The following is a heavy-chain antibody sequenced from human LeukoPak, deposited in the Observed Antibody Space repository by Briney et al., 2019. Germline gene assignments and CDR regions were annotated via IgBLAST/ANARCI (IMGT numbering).Heavy chain of an antibody. CDR1: GCTFNNYD. D-gene: IGHD2-15*01. CDR2: INASGGST. CDR3: AKDPQRYCSGGSCLYCDY. Sequence: AGSLTLSCAASGCTFNNYDMSWVRQAPGKGLEWVSDINASGGSTNYADSVKGRFIISRDNSKNTLQLQMNSLRAEDTAVYYCAKDPQRYCSGGSCLYCDYWGQGTLVTVSS. V-gene: IGHV3-23*01. J-gene: IGHJ4*02.